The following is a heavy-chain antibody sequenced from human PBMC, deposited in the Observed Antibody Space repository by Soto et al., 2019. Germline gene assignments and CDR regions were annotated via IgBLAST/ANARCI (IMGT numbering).Heavy chain of an antibody. CDR2: FDPEDGET. D-gene: IGHD6-6*01. Sequence: ASVKVSCKVSGYTLTELSMHWVRQAPGKGLEWMGGFDPEDGETIYAQKFQGRVTMTEDTSTDTAYMELSSLRSEDTAVYYCATGVIAARPDYYYGMDVWGQGTTVTVSS. V-gene: IGHV1-24*01. CDR1: GYTLTELS. J-gene: IGHJ6*02. CDR3: ATGVIAARPDYYYGMDV.